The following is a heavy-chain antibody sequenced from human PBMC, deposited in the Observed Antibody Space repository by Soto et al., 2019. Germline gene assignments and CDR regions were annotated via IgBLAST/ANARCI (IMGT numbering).Heavy chain of an antibody. D-gene: IGHD3-22*01. Sequence: QVQLVQSGAEARKPGSSVKVSCKASGGTFSRHAISWVRQAPGQGLEWMGGIIPMFGTANHAQKFQGRVTIIADESTSTAYRELSSLRSEDTAIYYCARGWGYDSSDYYYAYWGQGTVVIVSS. V-gene: IGHV1-69*01. CDR1: GGTFSRHA. J-gene: IGHJ4*02. CDR2: IIPMFGTA. CDR3: ARGWGYDSSDYYYAY.